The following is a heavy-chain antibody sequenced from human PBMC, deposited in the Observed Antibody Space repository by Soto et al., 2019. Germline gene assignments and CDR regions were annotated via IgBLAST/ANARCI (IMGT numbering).Heavy chain of an antibody. CDR3: ARDVDTAMVNVDY. D-gene: IGHD5-18*01. Sequence: PGGSLRLSCAASGFTFSSYAMHWVRQAPGKGLEWVAVISYDGSNKYYADSVKGRFTISRDNSKNTLYLQMNSLRAEDTAVYYCARDVDTAMVNVDYWGQGT. CDR1: GFTFSSYA. J-gene: IGHJ4*02. V-gene: IGHV3-30-3*01. CDR2: ISYDGSNK.